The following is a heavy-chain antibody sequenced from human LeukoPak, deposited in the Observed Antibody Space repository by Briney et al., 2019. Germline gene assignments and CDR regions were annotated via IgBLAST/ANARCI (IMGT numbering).Heavy chain of an antibody. CDR3: ARALYSSGLYYFDH. J-gene: IGHJ4*02. CDR1: GFTFSSYA. CDR2: TSFDGTNK. D-gene: IGHD6-19*01. V-gene: IGHV3-30-3*01. Sequence: PGGSLRLSCAASGFTFSSYAMSWVRQAPGKGLEWVTVTSFDGTNKFYADSVKGRFTISRDNSKNTLYLQMNSLRGEDTAVYYCARALYSSGLYYFDHWGQGTLVTVSS.